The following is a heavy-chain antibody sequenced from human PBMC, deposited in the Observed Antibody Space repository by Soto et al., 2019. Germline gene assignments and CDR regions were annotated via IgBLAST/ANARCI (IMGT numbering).Heavy chain of an antibody. Sequence: QVQLVQSGAEVKKPGSSVKVSCKASGGSFSTYAISWLRHAPGQGLEWVGGIIPIFGTPHYAQNFQDSVTITADESTSTAYMQLTSLRSEDTAVYFCARTRVRIQLIHGFDVRGQGTMVTVSS. D-gene: IGHD5-18*01. V-gene: IGHV1-69*01. J-gene: IGHJ3*01. CDR2: IIPIFGTP. CDR1: GGSFSTYA. CDR3: ARTRVRIQLIHGFDV.